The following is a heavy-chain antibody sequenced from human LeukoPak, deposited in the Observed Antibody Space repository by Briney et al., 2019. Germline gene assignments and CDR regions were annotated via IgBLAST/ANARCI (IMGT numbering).Heavy chain of an antibody. CDR2: INQDGSEK. V-gene: IGHV3-7*03. D-gene: IGHD4-17*01. CDR3: AKVEVLTVTPWYFDL. CDR1: GITFSDYW. Sequence: PGGSLRLSCAASGITFSDYWMIWVRQAPGKGLQWVANINQDGSEKYYVDSVKGRFTISRDNAKNSLHLQMNSLRAEDTAVYYCAKVEVLTVTPWYFDLWGRGTLVTVSS. J-gene: IGHJ2*01.